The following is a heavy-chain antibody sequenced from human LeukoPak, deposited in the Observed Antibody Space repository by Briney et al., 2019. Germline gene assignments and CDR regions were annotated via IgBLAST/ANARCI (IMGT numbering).Heavy chain of an antibody. Sequence: ASVKVSCKASGYTFTSYGISWVRQAPGQGLEWMGWISAYNGNTNYAQKLQGRVTMTTDTPTSTAYMELRSLRSDDTAVYYCARGRVYCSSTSCYWIPFDYWGQGTLVTVSS. CDR3: ARGRVYCSSTSCYWIPFDY. CDR1: GYTFTSYG. J-gene: IGHJ4*02. CDR2: ISAYNGNT. V-gene: IGHV1-18*04. D-gene: IGHD2-2*01.